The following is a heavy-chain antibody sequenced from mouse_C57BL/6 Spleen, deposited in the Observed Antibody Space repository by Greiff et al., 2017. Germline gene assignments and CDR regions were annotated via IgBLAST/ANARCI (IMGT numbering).Heavy chain of an antibody. V-gene: IGHV1-72*01. J-gene: IGHJ2*01. Sequence: VQLQQPGAELVKPGASVKLSCKASGYTFTSYWMHWVKQRPGRGLEGIGRIDPNSGGTKYNEKFKSKATLTVDKPSSTAYMQLSSLTSEDSAVYYCAKGYSSNPYYFDYWGQGTTLTVSS. CDR1: GYTFTSYW. CDR3: AKGYSSNPYYFDY. CDR2: IDPNSGGT. D-gene: IGHD1-1*01.